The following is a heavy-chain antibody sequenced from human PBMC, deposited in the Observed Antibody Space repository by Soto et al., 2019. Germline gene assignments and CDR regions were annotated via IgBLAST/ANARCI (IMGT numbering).Heavy chain of an antibody. CDR1: GFSFSSYA. J-gene: IGHJ4*02. D-gene: IGHD5-12*01. CDR2: ISSGGGRI. Sequence: EVQLLESGGGLEQPGGSLRLSCAASGFSFSSYAMAWVRQAPGKGLEWVSAISSGGGRIYYADSVKGRFTISRDNSKNTLFLQMNSLRAEDTAVFYCAKATHASDYAGRGFDFWGQGTLVTVSS. V-gene: IGHV3-23*01. CDR3: AKATHASDYAGRGFDF.